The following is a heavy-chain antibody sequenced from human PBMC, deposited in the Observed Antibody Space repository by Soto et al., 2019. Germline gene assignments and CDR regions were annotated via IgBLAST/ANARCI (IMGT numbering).Heavy chain of an antibody. CDR1: GGSISSGGYS. J-gene: IGHJ4*02. CDR2: IYHSGST. Sequence: SETLSLTCAVSGGSISSGGYSWSWIRQPPGKGLEWIGYIYHSGSTYYNPSLKSRVTISVDRSKNQFSLKLSSVTAADTAVYYCASSQTTVTSYDYGGQGTLVPVSS. CDR3: ASSQTTVTSYDY. V-gene: IGHV4-30-2*01. D-gene: IGHD4-17*01.